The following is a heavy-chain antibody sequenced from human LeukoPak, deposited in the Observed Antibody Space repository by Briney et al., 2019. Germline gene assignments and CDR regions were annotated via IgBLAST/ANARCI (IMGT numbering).Heavy chain of an antibody. D-gene: IGHD3-9*01. CDR3: ARDEGFFDVLTGPDH. Sequence: GGSLRLSCAASGFTASSNYMSWVRQAPGKGLEWVSVIYSDGNTYYADSVKGRFTISRDNSKNTLYLQMNSLGAEDTAVYYCARDEGFFDVLTGPDHWGQGTLVTVSS. V-gene: IGHV3-53*01. CDR1: GFTASSNY. CDR2: IYSDGNT. J-gene: IGHJ4*02.